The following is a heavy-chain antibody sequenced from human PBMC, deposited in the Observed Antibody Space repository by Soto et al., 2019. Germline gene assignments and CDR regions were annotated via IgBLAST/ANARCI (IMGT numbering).Heavy chain of an antibody. D-gene: IGHD2-2*02. CDR2: IYYSGST. V-gene: IGHV4-31*03. Sequence: QVQLQESGPGLVKPSQTLSLTCTVSGGSISSGGYYWSWIRQHPGKGLEWIGYIYYSGSTYYNPSLKSRVTISVDTSKNQFSMKLSSVTAADTAVYYCARDRVEGLYFLMTHDAFDIWGQGTIVTVSS. CDR3: ARDRVEGLYFLMTHDAFDI. CDR1: GGSISSGGYY. J-gene: IGHJ3*02.